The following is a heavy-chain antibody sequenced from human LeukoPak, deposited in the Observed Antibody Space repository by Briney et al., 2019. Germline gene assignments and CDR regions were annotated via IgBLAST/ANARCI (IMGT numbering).Heavy chain of an antibody. Sequence: GASVKVSCKASGYTFTSYDINWVRQATGQGLEWMGWTNPNSGNTGYAQKFQGRVTITRNTSISTAYMELSSLRSEDTAVYYCARGRGYYGTGYYYMDVWGKGTTVTVSS. CDR1: GYTFTSYD. J-gene: IGHJ6*03. CDR2: TNPNSGNT. V-gene: IGHV1-8*03. D-gene: IGHD2/OR15-2a*01. CDR3: ARGRGYYGTGYYYMDV.